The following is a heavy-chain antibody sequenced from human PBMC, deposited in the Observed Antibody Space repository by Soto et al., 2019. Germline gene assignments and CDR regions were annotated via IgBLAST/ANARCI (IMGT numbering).Heavy chain of an antibody. CDR3: ARLYTGYEAFDY. CDR1: GGSIKRGDYY. J-gene: IGHJ4*02. D-gene: IGHD5-12*01. Sequence: TISLTCSVSGGSIKRGDYYWYWTRQSPGKGLEWIGYIYYSGSTYYNPSLKSRSTISIDTSKNQFFLDVDSVTAADTAVYYCARLYTGYEAFDYWGQGTLVTVSS. CDR2: IYYSGST. V-gene: IGHV4-30-4*01.